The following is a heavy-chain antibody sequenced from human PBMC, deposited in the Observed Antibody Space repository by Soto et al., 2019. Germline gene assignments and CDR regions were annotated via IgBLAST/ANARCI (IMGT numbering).Heavy chain of an antibody. D-gene: IGHD6-25*01. CDR2: TNSDGSSV. CDR1: GFTLSDNW. V-gene: IGHV3-74*03. CDR3: VRAPEQRPFDY. J-gene: IGHJ4*02. Sequence: EVQLVESGGGLVQPGGSLRLSCAASGFTLSDNWIHWVRRVPGKGLVWVSRTNSDGSSVTYADSVKGRFTLSRDNANYTWFLQMDSLRVEDTAMYYCVRAPEQRPFDYWGQGTLVTVSS.